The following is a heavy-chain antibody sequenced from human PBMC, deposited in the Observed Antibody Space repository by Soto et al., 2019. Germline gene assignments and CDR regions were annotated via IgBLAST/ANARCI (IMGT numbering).Heavy chain of an antibody. CDR3: VRNASVTDPRDGKKYDFFDY. CDR1: GGSISSSSYY. J-gene: IGHJ4*02. CDR2: IYYSGST. Sequence: SETVALTCTVSGGSISSSSYYWGWIRQPPGKGLEWIGSIYYSGSTYYNPSLKSRVTISVDTSKNQFSLKLGSVTAADTAVYYCVRNASVTDPRDGKKYDFFDYWGLGTLVT. D-gene: IGHD3-3*01. V-gene: IGHV4-39*01.